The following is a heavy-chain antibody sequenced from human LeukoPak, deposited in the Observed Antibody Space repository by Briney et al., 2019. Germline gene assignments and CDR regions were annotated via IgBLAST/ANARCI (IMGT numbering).Heavy chain of an antibody. D-gene: IGHD6-13*01. Sequence: PGGSLRLSCAASGFTFSSYWMHWVRQAPGKGLVWVSRTNTDGSSTSYADSVKGRFTISRDNAKNTLYLQMNSLRAEDTAVYYCARGGPRRSLTEAGDAFDIWGQGTMVTVSS. J-gene: IGHJ3*02. CDR3: ARGGPRRSLTEAGDAFDI. CDR2: TNTDGSST. V-gene: IGHV3-74*01. CDR1: GFTFSSYW.